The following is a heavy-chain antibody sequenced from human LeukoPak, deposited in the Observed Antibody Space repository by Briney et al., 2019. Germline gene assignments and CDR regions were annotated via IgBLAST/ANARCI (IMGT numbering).Heavy chain of an antibody. CDR3: ARDYGEGGYYFDY. V-gene: IGHV3-74*01. D-gene: IGHD4-17*01. CDR2: ISSDGSST. CDR1: GFTFSTYW. J-gene: IGHJ4*02. Sequence: GGSLRLSCAASGFTFSTYWMHWVRQAPGKGLVWLSRISSDGSSTNYADSVKGRFTISRDNAKNTLYLQMNSLRAEDTAVYYCARDYGEGGYYFDYWGQGALVTVSS.